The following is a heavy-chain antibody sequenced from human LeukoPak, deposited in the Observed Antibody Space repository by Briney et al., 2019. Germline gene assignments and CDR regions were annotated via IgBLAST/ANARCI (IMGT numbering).Heavy chain of an antibody. CDR2: IYYSGST. CDR3: ARGSRFLEWSRRYWFDP. Sequence: PSETLSLTCTVSGGSISSSSYYWGWIRQPPGKGLEWIGSIYYSGSTYYNPSLKSRVTISVDTSKNQFSLKLSSVTAADTAVYYCARGSRFLEWSRRYWFDPWGQGTLVTVSS. V-gene: IGHV4-39*07. CDR1: GGSISSSSYY. J-gene: IGHJ5*02. D-gene: IGHD3-3*01.